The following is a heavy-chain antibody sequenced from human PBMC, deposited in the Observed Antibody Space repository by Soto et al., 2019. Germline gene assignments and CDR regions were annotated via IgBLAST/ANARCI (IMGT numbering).Heavy chain of an antibody. CDR3: ARDRSRNIRYGIDAFDI. CDR1: GFTFSSYS. J-gene: IGHJ3*02. V-gene: IGHV3-48*01. Sequence: GGSLRLSCAAAGFTFSSYSVYWFRQAPGKGLEWVSYISSSSSTIYYADSVKGRFTISEDNAKNSLYLQMNSLRAEDTAVYYCARDRSRNIRYGIDAFDIWGHGPMFTDSS. CDR2: ISSSSSTI. D-gene: IGHD3-9*01.